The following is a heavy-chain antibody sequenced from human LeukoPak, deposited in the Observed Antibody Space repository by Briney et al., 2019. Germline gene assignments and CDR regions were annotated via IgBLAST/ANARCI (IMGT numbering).Heavy chain of an antibody. J-gene: IGHJ4*02. D-gene: IGHD3-10*01. Sequence: GASVKVSCKASGYTFSSYGITWVRQAPGQGLEWMGWISAYNGNTNYAQSLQGRVTMTTDTSTSTAYMELRSLRSDDTAVYYCARDLSMVRGVRPYYFDYWGQGTLVTVSS. CDR3: ARDLSMVRGVRPYYFDY. CDR2: ISAYNGNT. CDR1: GYTFSSYG. V-gene: IGHV1-18*01.